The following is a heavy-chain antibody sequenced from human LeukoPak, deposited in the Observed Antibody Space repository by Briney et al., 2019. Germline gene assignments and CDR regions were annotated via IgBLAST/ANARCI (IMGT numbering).Heavy chain of an antibody. V-gene: IGHV5-51*01. CDR3: ARPYYDSSGPLDY. Sequence: GESLKISCKGSGYSFTSCWIGWVRQMPGKGLEWMGIIYPGDSDTRYSPSFQGQVTISADKSISTAYLQWSSLKASDTAMYYCARPYYDSSGPLDYWGQGTLVTVSS. J-gene: IGHJ4*02. CDR2: IYPGDSDT. CDR1: GYSFTSCW. D-gene: IGHD3-22*01.